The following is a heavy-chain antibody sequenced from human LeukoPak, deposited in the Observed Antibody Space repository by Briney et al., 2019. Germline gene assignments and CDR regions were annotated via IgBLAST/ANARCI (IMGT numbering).Heavy chain of an antibody. CDR2: IIPIFGTA. Sequence: ASVKVSCKASGGTFSSYTISWVRQAPGQGLEWMGGIIPIFGTANYAQKFQGRVTITTDESTSTAYMELSSLRSEDTAVYYCASAGGWGNFDYWGQGTLVTVSS. J-gene: IGHJ4*02. CDR3: ASAGGWGNFDY. CDR1: GGTFSSYT. D-gene: IGHD6-19*01. V-gene: IGHV1-69*05.